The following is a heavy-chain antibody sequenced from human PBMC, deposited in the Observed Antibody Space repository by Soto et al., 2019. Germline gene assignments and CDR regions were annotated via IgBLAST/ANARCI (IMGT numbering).Heavy chain of an antibody. J-gene: IGHJ6*02. CDR2: IYPGDSDT. V-gene: IGHV5-51*01. CDR3: ARNRLRQYYYGMDV. D-gene: IGHD3-10*01. CDR1: GYSFANYW. Sequence: PGEYLKISCQGSGYSFANYWIAWVRQMPGKGLEWVGVIYPGDSDTRYSPSFRGQVTISADKSISHVYLQWSSLKASDTAMYYCARNRLRQYYYGMDVWGQGTTVTVSS.